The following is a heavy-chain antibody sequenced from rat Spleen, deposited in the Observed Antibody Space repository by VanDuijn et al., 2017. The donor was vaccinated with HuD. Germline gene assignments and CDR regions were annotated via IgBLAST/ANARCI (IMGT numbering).Heavy chain of an antibody. CDR1: GYSITSNY. V-gene: IGHV3-1*01. Sequence: EVQLQESGPGLVRPSQSLSLTCSVTGYSITSNYWGWIRKFPGNKMEWIGHISYSGSTSYNPSLKSRISITRDTSKNQFFLQLNSVTTEDTATYYCARSGLAYWGQGTLVTVSS. J-gene: IGHJ3*01. D-gene: IGHD1-4*01. CDR2: ISYSGST. CDR3: ARSGLAY.